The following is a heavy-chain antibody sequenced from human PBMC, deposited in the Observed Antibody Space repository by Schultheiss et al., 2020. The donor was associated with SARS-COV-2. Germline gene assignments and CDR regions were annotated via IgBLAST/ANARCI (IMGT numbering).Heavy chain of an antibody. CDR1: GFTFSDYY. D-gene: IGHD3-9*01. V-gene: IGHV3-30-3*01. CDR3: AREGVRYASYYYYMDV. J-gene: IGHJ6*03. Sequence: GGSLRLSCAASGFTFSDYYMSWIRQAPGKGLEWVAVISYDGSNKYYADSVKGRFTISRDNSKNTLYLQMNSLRAEDTAVYYCAREGVRYASYYYYMDVWGKGTTVTVSS. CDR2: ISYDGSNK.